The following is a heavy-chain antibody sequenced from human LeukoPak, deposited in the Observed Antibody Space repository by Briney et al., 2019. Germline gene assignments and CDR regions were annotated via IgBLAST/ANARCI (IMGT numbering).Heavy chain of an antibody. CDR1: GGSFSGYY. CDR2: INHSGST. CDR3: ARGMVGATRSYYFDY. Sequence: PSETLSLTCAVYGGSFSGYYWSWIRQPPGKGLEWIGEINHSGSTNYNPSLKSRVTISVDTSKNQFFLKLSSVTAADTAVYYCARGMVGATRSYYFDYWGQEPWSPSPQ. V-gene: IGHV4-34*01. J-gene: IGHJ4*01. D-gene: IGHD1-26*01.